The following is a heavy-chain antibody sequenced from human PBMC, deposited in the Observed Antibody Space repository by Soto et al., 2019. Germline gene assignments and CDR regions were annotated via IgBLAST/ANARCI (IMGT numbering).Heavy chain of an antibody. J-gene: IGHJ4*02. Sequence: QLQLQESGPGLVKPSQTLSLACTVSGGSFSSGGYYWSWIRQLPGKGPEWIGYIYYSGSTYYNPSLNSRFTISLDTSKNQFSLKLSSVTAADTAVYYCARATSFSGHHGYWGQGTLVTVSS. CDR2: IYYSGST. CDR1: GGSFSSGGYY. V-gene: IGHV4-31*03. D-gene: IGHD2-8*02. CDR3: ARATSFSGHHGY.